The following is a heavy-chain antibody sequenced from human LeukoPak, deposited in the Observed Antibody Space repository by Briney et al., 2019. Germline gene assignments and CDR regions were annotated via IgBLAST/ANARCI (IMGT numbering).Heavy chain of an antibody. D-gene: IGHD1-26*01. CDR3: TSGSYDHRGWAFDI. Sequence: SQTLSLTCTVSGGSISSGGYYWSWIRQHPGKVLEWIGYIYYSGSTYYNPSLKSRVTISVDTSKNQFSLKLSSVTAAAKAVSYCTSGSYDHRGWAFDIWGQGTMVTVSS. V-gene: IGHV4-31*03. J-gene: IGHJ3*02. CDR2: IYYSGST. CDR1: GGSISSGGYY.